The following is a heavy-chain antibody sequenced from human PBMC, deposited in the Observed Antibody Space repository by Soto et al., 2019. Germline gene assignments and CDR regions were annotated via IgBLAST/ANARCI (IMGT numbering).Heavy chain of an antibody. CDR2: IIPIFGTA. J-gene: IGHJ4*02. CDR3: ATGRQLLGTSYYSDY. D-gene: IGHD1-26*01. Sequence: QVKLVQSGAEVKKPGSSVKVSCKASVGTFSSSAMNWVRQTPGQGLEWMGGIIPIFGTANYAQKFQGRVTITADKSTSTAYMELSSLRSEDTAVYYCATGRQLLGTSYYSDYWGQGTLVTVSS. V-gene: IGHV1-69*06. CDR1: VGTFSSSA.